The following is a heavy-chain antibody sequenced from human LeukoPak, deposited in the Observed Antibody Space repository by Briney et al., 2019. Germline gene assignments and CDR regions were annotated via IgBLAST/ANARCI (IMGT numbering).Heavy chain of an antibody. CDR3: ARHASPYSSNYYFDY. J-gene: IGHJ4*02. D-gene: IGHD6-13*01. CDR1: GYTFLSHW. Sequence: GESLKISCKGSGYTFLSHWIGWVRQMPGKGLEWMGIIYPGDSDTRYNPSFQGQVTISADKSISTAYLQWSSLKASDTAMYYCARHASPYSSNYYFDYWGQGALVTVSS. CDR2: IYPGDSDT. V-gene: IGHV5-51*01.